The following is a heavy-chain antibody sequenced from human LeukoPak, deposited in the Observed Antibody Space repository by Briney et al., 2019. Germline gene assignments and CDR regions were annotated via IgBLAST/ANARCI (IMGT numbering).Heavy chain of an antibody. J-gene: IGHJ6*03. CDR3: AKDVQNLFYYYYYMDA. CDR2: IRYDGSNK. D-gene: IGHD2/OR15-2a*01. CDR1: GFTFSSYG. V-gene: IGHV3-30*02. Sequence: GGSLRLSCAASGFTFSSYGMHWVRQAPGKGLEWVAFIRYDGSNKYYADSVKGRFTISRDNSKNTLYLQMNSLRAEDTAVYYCAKDVQNLFYYYYYMDAWGKGTTVTVSS.